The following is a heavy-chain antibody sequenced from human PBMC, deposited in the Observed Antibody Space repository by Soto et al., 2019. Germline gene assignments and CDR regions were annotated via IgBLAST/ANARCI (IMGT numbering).Heavy chain of an antibody. CDR1: LDSFSSTDYY. CDR3: ARWSVVPFSFDP. CDR2: IYHSGST. D-gene: IGHD2-2*01. V-gene: IGHV4-39*01. J-gene: IGHJ5*02. Sequence: SETLSLTCTVSLDSFSSTDYYWGWIRQPPGKGLEWIGSIYHSGSTFYNPSLQSRVTMSVDTSVKQFSLRLKSVTAADTAVYYCARWSVVPFSFDPWGQGTLVTVSS.